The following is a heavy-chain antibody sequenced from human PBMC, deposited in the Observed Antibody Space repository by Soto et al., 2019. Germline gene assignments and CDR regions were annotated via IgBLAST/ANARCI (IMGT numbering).Heavy chain of an antibody. V-gene: IGHV3-30*18. CDR2: ISYDGSNK. J-gene: IGHJ3*02. D-gene: IGHD6-6*01. Sequence: GGSLRLSCAASGFSLSSYGMHWVRQAPGKGLEWVAVISYDGSNKYYADSVKGRFTISRDDSKNTLSLQMNSLRAEDTAVYYCVKIPEYSISYEAFYIWGQWTMVTVSS. CDR3: VKIPEYSISYEAFYI. CDR1: GFSLSSYG.